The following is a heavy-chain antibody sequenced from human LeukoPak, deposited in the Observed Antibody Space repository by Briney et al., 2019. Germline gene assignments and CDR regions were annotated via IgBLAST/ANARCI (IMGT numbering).Heavy chain of an antibody. J-gene: IGHJ4*02. CDR1: GYTLTELS. V-gene: IGHV1-24*01. CDR2: FDPEDRET. CDR3: ATEQAPAYYYDSSGYPY. D-gene: IGHD3-22*01. Sequence: GASVKVSCKVSGYTLTELSMHWVRQAPGKGLEWMGGFDPEDRETIYAQKFQGRVTMTEDTSTDTAYMELSSLRSEDTAVYYCATEQAPAYYYDSSGYPYWGQGTLVTVSS.